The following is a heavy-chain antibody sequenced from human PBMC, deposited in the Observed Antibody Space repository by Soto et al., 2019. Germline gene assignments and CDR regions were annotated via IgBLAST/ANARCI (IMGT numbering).Heavy chain of an antibody. Sequence: GASVKVSCKASGYTFTDYFIHWVRQAPGQGFELMGWINPNSRGTNYAQKFQGRVTMTRDTSNSTAYMELRGLTSDDTAVYYCARVTLKAGNWFDPWGQGTLVTVYS. CDR1: GYTFTDYF. V-gene: IGHV1-2*02. J-gene: IGHJ5*02. CDR2: INPNSRGT. CDR3: ARVTLKAGNWFDP.